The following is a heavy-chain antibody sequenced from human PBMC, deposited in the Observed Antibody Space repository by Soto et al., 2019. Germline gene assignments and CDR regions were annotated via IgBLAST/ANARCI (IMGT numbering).Heavy chain of an antibody. D-gene: IGHD2-15*01. Sequence: PSETLSLTCSVSGGSISSYYCSWFRQPPGKGLEWIGYIYHSGNSDYNPSLRSRVTISVDKSKNQFSLKLSSVTAADTAVYYCASRVGYCSGGSCLDWFDPWGQGTLVTVSS. CDR3: ASRVGYCSGGSCLDWFDP. V-gene: IGHV4-59*12. CDR1: GGSISSYY. J-gene: IGHJ5*02. CDR2: IYHSGNS.